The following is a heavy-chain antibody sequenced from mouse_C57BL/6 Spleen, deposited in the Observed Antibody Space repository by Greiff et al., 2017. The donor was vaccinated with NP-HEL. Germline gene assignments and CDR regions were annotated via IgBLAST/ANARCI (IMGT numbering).Heavy chain of an antibody. J-gene: IGHJ2*01. D-gene: IGHD2-14*01. CDR2: IYPRSGNT. CDR3: ARERSYDEFDY. V-gene: IGHV1-81*01. CDR1: GYTFTSYG. Sequence: QVQLKESGAELARPGASVKLSCKASGYTFTSYGISWVKQRTGQGLEWIGEIYPRSGNTYYNEKFKGKATLTADKSSSTAYMELRSLTSEDSAVYFCARERSYDEFDYWGQGTTLTVSS.